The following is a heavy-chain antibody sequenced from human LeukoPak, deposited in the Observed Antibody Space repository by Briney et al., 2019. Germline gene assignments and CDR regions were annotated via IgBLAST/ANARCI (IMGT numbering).Heavy chain of an antibody. V-gene: IGHV1-69*13. J-gene: IGHJ3*02. CDR1: GYTFTGYY. CDR2: IIPIFGTA. CDR3: ASVAARLSQHDAFDI. D-gene: IGHD6-6*01. Sequence: ASVKVSCKASGYTFTGYYMHWVRQAPGQGLEWMGGIIPIFGTANYAQKFQGRVTITADESTSTAYMELSSLRSEDTAVYYCASVAARLSQHDAFDIWGQGTKVTVSS.